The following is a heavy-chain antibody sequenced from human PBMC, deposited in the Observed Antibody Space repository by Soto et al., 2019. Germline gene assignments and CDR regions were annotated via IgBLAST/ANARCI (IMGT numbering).Heavy chain of an antibody. D-gene: IGHD6-13*01. J-gene: IGHJ4*02. V-gene: IGHV1-18*01. CDR2: IRAYNGNT. CDR3: ARDRQQLVRGFDY. Sequence: ASVKVSCKASGYTFTSYGITWVRQAPGQGLEYMGWIRAYNGNTNLAQKFQGRITITRDTSASTAYMELSSLRSEDTAVYYCARDRQQLVRGFDYWGQGTLVTVSS. CDR1: GYTFTSYG.